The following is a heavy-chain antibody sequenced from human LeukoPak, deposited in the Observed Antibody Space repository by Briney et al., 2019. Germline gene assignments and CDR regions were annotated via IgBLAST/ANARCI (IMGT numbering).Heavy chain of an antibody. Sequence: SQTLPLTCAVSGGSISSGGYSWSWIRQPAGKGLEWIGRIYTSGSTNYNPSLKSRVTISVDTSKNQFSLKLRSVTAADTAVYYCARVTSRLGWFDPWGQGTLVTVSS. D-gene: IGHD1-14*01. CDR2: IYTSGST. CDR3: ARVTSRLGWFDP. J-gene: IGHJ5*02. V-gene: IGHV4-61*02. CDR1: GGSISSGGYS.